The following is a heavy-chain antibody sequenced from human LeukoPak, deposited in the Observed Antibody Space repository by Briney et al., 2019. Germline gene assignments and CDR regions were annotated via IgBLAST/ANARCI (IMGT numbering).Heavy chain of an antibody. CDR1: GGTFSSYA. V-gene: IGHV1-69*05. CDR3: AITRDIVVVVAAPNFQH. CDR2: IIPIFGTA. D-gene: IGHD2-15*01. Sequence: ASVKVSCKASGGTFSSYAISWVRQAPGQGLEWMGGIIPIFGTANYAQKFQGRVTITTDESTSTAYMELSSLRSEDTAVYYCAITRDIVVVVAAPNFQHWGQGTLVTVSS. J-gene: IGHJ1*01.